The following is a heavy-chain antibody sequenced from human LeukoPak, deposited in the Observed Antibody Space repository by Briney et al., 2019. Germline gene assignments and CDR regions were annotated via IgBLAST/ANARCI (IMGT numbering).Heavy chain of an antibody. Sequence: SVKVSCKASGGTFSSYAISWVRQAPGQGLEWMGGIIPIFGTANYAQKFQGRVTITADKSTSTAYMELSSLRSEDTAVYYCEYSSSSGSWYYMDVWGKGTTVTVSS. CDR3: EYSSSSGSWYYMDV. J-gene: IGHJ6*03. CDR2: IIPIFGTA. CDR1: GGTFSSYA. V-gene: IGHV1-69*06. D-gene: IGHD6-6*01.